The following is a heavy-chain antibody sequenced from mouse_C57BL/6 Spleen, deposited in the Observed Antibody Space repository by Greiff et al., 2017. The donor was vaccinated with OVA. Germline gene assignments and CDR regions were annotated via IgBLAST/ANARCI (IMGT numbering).Heavy chain of an antibody. CDR3: ARDGYYGSSSFDY. Sequence: EVKLMESEGGLVQPGSSMKLSCTASGFTFSDYYMAWVRQVPEKGLEWVANINYDGSSTYYLDSLKSRFIISRDNAKNILYLQMSSLKSEDTATYYCARDGYYGSSSFDYWGKGTTLTVSS. D-gene: IGHD1-1*01. V-gene: IGHV5-16*01. CDR2: INYDGSST. J-gene: IGHJ2*01. CDR1: GFTFSDYY.